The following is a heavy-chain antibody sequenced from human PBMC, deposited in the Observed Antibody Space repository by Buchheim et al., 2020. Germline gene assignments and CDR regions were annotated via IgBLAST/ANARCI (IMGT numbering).Heavy chain of an antibody. V-gene: IGHV3-11*01. D-gene: IGHD6-19*01. Sequence: QVQLVESGGGLVKPGGSLRLSCAASGFIFSDYDMTWIRQAPGRGLEWVSYINNIGNSIYYADSVKGRFTISRDNAKHSLYLQMNSLRAEDTAAYYCARDGKWLVTDWGQGTL. CDR2: INNIGNSI. CDR3: ARDGKWLVTD. J-gene: IGHJ4*02. CDR1: GFIFSDYD.